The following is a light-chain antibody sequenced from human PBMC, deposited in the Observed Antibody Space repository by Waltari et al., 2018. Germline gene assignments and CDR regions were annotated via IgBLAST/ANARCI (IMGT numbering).Light chain of an antibody. V-gene: IGLV1-44*01. CDR2: GND. Sequence: QSALTQPPSVSGTPGQRVTISCSTSSSDIGSATVNWYQQLPGTAPKLLIFGNDQRPSGVPARFSGSKSGTSASLAIRGLQSEDEADYYCAAWDKSLSGLVFGGGTKLTVL. CDR1: SSDIGSAT. J-gene: IGLJ3*02. CDR3: AAWDKSLSGLV.